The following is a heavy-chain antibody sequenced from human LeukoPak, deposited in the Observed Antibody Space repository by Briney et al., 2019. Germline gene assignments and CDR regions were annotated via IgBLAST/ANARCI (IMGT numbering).Heavy chain of an antibody. CDR1: GFTVSSNY. D-gene: IGHD3-10*01. J-gene: IGHJ6*02. CDR2: IYSGGST. Sequence: GGSLRLSCAASGFTVSSNYMSWVRQAPGKGLEWVSVIYSGGSTYYADSVKGRFTISRDNSKNTLYLQMNSLRAGDTAVYYCARRPSGRDYYYGMDVWGQGTTVTVSS. CDR3: ARRPSGRDYYYGMDV. V-gene: IGHV3-53*01.